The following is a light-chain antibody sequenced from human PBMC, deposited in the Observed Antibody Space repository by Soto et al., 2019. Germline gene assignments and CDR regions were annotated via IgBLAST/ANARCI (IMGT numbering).Light chain of an antibody. CDR3: TSYTGDDFTFV. V-gene: IGLV2-8*01. Sequence: QSALTQPPSASGSLGQSVTISCTGTSSYIGTYDYVSWYQQHPGRAPKLIIFEVSKRPLGVPDRFSGSKSGNTASLIVSGLQPDDEAEYHCTSYTGDDFTFVFGTGTKVTVL. CDR2: EVS. J-gene: IGLJ1*01. CDR1: SSYIGTYDY.